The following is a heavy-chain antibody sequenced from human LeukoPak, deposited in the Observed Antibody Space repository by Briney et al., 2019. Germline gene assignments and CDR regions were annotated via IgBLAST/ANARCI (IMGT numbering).Heavy chain of an antibody. J-gene: IGHJ5*02. Sequence: SVKVSCKASGYTFTSYGISWVRQAPGQGLEWMGGIIPIFGTANYAQKFQGRVTITTDESTSTAYMELSRLRSEDTAVYYCARDGPNISSRWFDPWGQGTLVTVSS. D-gene: IGHD3-16*02. V-gene: IGHV1-69*05. CDR2: IIPIFGTA. CDR3: ARDGPNISSRWFDP. CDR1: GYTFTSYG.